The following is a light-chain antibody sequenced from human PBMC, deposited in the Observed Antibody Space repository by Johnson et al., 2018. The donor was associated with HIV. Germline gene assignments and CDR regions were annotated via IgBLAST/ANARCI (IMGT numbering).Light chain of an antibody. V-gene: IGLV1-51*02. CDR3: GTWDSSLSAYV. CDR1: SSNIGNNY. Sequence: QSVLTQPPSVSAATGQKVTISCSGSSSNIGNNYVSWYQQVPGTAPKLLIYEKNKRPSGIPDRFSGSKSGTSATLGITGLQTGDEADYYCGTWDSSLSAYVFGTGTKVTVL. CDR2: EKN. J-gene: IGLJ1*01.